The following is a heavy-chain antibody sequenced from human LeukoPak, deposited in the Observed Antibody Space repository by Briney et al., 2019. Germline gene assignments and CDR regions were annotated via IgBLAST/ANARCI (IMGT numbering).Heavy chain of an antibody. CDR3: ARQSGTRGSGSWTFGY. CDR2: IYYSGST. V-gene: IGHV4-39*01. CDR1: GGSISSSSYY. J-gene: IGHJ4*02. D-gene: IGHD3-10*01. Sequence: PSETLSLTCTVSGGSISSSSYYWGWIRQPSGKGLEWLGSIYYSGSTYYNPSLKSRVTISVDTSKNQFSLKLSSVTAADTAVYYCARQSGTRGSGSWTFGYWGQGTLVTVSS.